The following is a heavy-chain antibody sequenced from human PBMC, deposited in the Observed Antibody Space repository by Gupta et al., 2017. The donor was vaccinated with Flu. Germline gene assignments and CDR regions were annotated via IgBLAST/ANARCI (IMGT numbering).Heavy chain of an antibody. J-gene: IGHJ6*02. CDR2: VSHDGGQN. D-gene: IGHD2-2*01. CDR3: AKDRVRRSSGYGMDL. V-gene: IGHV3-30*18. Sequence: QVQLVESGGGVVQPGKSLRLSCVASGFSFSTYGMYWVRQAPGKGLEWVAVVSHDGGQNNYAESVKGRFTISRDNGKSTLYLEMNSLRSEDTALYYCAKDRVRRSSGYGMDLWGQGTTATVSS. CDR1: GFSFSTYG.